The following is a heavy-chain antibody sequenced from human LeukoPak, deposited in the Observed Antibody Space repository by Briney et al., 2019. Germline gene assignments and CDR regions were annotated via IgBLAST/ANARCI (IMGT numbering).Heavy chain of an antibody. V-gene: IGHV1-18*01. CDR2: ISAYNANT. CDR1: GYTFTSYG. Sequence: ASVTVSCKASGYTFTSYGISWVRQAPGQGLEWMGWISAYNANTNYAQKLQGRVTMTTDTSTSTAYMELRSLRSDDTAVYYCARDSMIVVVIDSPLDYWGQGTLVTVSS. CDR3: ARDSMIVVVIDSPLDY. D-gene: IGHD3-22*01. J-gene: IGHJ4*02.